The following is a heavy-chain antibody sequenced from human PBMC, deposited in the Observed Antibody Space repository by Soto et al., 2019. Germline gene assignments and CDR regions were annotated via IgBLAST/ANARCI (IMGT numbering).Heavy chain of an antibody. CDR3: AHGLSPFGVVIKVPGLLDI. Sequence: QITLKESGPTLVKPTQTLTLTCTFSGFSLSTSGVGVGWIRQPPGKAPEWLALIYWDDDKRYSPSLKSRLTITKDTSKNQVVLTMTNMDPVDAATYYCAHGLSPFGVVIKVPGLLDIWGQGTMVTVSS. CDR2: IYWDDDK. D-gene: IGHD3-3*01. CDR1: GFSLSTSGVG. V-gene: IGHV2-5*02. J-gene: IGHJ3*02.